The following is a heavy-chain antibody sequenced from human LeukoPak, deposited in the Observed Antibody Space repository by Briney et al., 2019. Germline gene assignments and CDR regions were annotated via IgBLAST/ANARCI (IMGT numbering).Heavy chain of an antibody. V-gene: IGHV3-21*01. Sequence: GGSLRLSCAASGFTFSSYSMNWVRQAPGKGLEWVSSISSSSSYIYYADSVKGRFTISRDNAKNSLYLQMNSLRAEDTAVYYCASIGYSTPLGYYYYMDVWGKGTTVTVSS. D-gene: IGHD6-13*01. J-gene: IGHJ6*03. CDR2: ISSSSSYI. CDR1: GFTFSSYS. CDR3: ASIGYSTPLGYYYYMDV.